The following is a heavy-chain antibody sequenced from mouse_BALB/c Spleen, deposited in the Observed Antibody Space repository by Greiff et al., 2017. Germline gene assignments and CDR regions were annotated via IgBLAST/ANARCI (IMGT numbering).Heavy chain of an antibody. J-gene: IGHJ1*01. CDR3: ARGDGYYGYWYFDV. Sequence: EVQLQQSGAELVRPGALVKLSCKASGFNIKDYYMHWVKQRPEQGLEWIGWIDPENGNTIYDPKFQGKASITADTSSNTAYLQLSSLTSEDTAVYYCARGDGYYGYWYFDVWGAGTTVTVSS. V-gene: IGHV14-1*02. CDR2: IDPENGNT. CDR1: GFNIKDYY. D-gene: IGHD2-3*01.